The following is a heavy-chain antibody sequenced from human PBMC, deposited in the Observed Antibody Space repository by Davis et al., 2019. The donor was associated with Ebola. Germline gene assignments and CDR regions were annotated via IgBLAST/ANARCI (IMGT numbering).Heavy chain of an antibody. D-gene: IGHD2/OR15-2a*01. CDR1: GFTLSDYW. CDR3: ARVIHFPGIGTDV. CDR2: INSESTAT. J-gene: IGHJ6*02. V-gene: IGHV3-74*01. Sequence: GESLKISCAASGFTLSDYWMHWVRQVPGKGLVWVSRINSESTATTYADFVKGRFTISRDNAKNTLYLQMNRLRVEDTAVYHCARVIHFPGIGTDVWGQGATVTVSS.